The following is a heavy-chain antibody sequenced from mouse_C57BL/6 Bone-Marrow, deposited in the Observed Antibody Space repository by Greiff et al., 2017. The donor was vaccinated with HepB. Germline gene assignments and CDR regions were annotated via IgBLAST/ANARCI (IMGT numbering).Heavy chain of an antibody. CDR3: ARRMSTTGYYAMDY. D-gene: IGHD2-4*01. CDR1: GFTFSDYG. Sequence: EVMLVESGGGLVKPGGSLKLSCAASGFTFSDYGMHWVRQAPEKGLEWVAYISSGSSTIYYADTVKGRFTISRDNAKNTLFLQMTSLRSEDTAMYYCARRMSTTGYYAMDYWGQGTSVTVSS. V-gene: IGHV5-17*01. J-gene: IGHJ4*01. CDR2: ISSGSSTI.